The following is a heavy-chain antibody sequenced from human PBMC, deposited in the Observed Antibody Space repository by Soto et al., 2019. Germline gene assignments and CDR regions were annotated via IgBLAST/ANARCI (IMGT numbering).Heavy chain of an antibody. Sequence: SETLSLTCTVSGGSISSYYWSWIRQPPGKGLEWIGYIYYSGSTNYNPSLKSRVTISVDTSKNQFSLKLSSVTAADTDVYYCARVSADYIWGSYRYMGGYYYYYYMDVWGKGTTVTVSS. CDR1: GGSISSYY. J-gene: IGHJ6*03. V-gene: IGHV4-59*01. CDR3: ARVSADYIWGSYRYMGGYYYYYYMDV. CDR2: IYYSGST. D-gene: IGHD3-16*02.